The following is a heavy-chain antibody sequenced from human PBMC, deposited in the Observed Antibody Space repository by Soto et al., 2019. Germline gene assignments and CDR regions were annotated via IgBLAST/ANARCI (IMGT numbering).Heavy chain of an antibody. Sequence: QVQLVQSGAEVKKPGASVKVSCKASGYTFTSYGISWVRQAPGQGLDWMGWISAYNGNTNYAQKLHGIVTMTTDTSTSPAYMELRSLRSGDTAVYYCARAGSSSWYRYFDYWGQGTLVTVSS. D-gene: IGHD6-13*01. CDR3: ARAGSSSWYRYFDY. J-gene: IGHJ4*02. CDR1: GYTFTSYG. CDR2: ISAYNGNT. V-gene: IGHV1-18*01.